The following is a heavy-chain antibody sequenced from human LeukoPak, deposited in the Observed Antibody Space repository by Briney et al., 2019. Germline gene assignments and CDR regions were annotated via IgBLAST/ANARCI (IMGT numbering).Heavy chain of an antibody. CDR2: ISSSGSTI. CDR3: AGVNFGWLRYYYYGMDV. J-gene: IGHJ6*02. CDR1: GFTFSSYE. V-gene: IGHV3-48*03. Sequence: GGSLRLSCAASGFTFSSYEMNWVRQAPGKGLEWLSYISSSGSTIYYADSVKGRFTISRDNAKNSLYLQMNSLRAEDTAVYYCAGVNFGWLRYYYYGMDVWGQGTTVTVSS. D-gene: IGHD3-9*01.